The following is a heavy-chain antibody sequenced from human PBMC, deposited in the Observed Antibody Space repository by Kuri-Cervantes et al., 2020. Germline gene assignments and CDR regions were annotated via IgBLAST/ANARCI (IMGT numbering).Heavy chain of an antibody. Sequence: GESLKISCAASGFIFSNYSMNWVRQAPGKGLEWVSSISTTGSHTYYADAMKGRFTISRDNAKNSLYLQMNSLRAEDTAVYYCARDQFYYDSSGYYSGYWGQGTLVTVSS. CDR2: ISTTGSHT. J-gene: IGHJ4*02. CDR3: ARDQFYYDSSGYYSGY. CDR1: GFIFSNYS. D-gene: IGHD3-22*01. V-gene: IGHV3-21*04.